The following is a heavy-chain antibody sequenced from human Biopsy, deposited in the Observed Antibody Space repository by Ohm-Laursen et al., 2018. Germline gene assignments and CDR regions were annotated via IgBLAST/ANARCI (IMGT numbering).Heavy chain of an antibody. CDR3: ARGLSSGWYGYFDV. CDR1: GFTFGHYA. CDR2: IWYDGTNE. J-gene: IGHJ2*01. D-gene: IGHD6-19*01. Sequence: GQTLSLTCAAPGFTFGHYAMHWVRQAPGKGLEWISLIWYDGTNEDYADSVKGRFTISRDNSKNTLYLQINTLTLEDTAFYYCARGLSSGWYGYFDVWGRGTLVTVSS. V-gene: IGHV3-33*04.